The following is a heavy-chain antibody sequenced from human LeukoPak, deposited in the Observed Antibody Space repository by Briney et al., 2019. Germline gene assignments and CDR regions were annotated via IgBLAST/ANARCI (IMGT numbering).Heavy chain of an antibody. CDR2: ISYDENNK. CDR1: GFTFSSFG. D-gene: IGHD1-26*01. J-gene: IGHJ4*02. CDR3: AKAVGATQRGYFDH. Sequence: GGSLRLSCAASGFTFSSFGMHWVRQAPGKGLEWVAVISYDENNKYYADSVKGRFTISRDNSKNTLYLQMSSLRAEDTAVYYCAKAVGATQRGYFDHWGQGALVTVSS. V-gene: IGHV3-30*18.